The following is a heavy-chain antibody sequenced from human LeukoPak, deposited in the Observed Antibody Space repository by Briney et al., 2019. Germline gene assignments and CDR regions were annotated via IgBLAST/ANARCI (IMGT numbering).Heavy chain of an antibody. V-gene: IGHV4-59*12. Sequence: SETLSLTCTVSGGSISSYYRSWIRQPPGKGLEWIGYIYYSGSTSYNPSLKSRVTISVDTSKNQFSLKLSSVTAADTAVYYCARDPSYGGNSDYWGQGTLVTVSS. CDR3: ARDPSYGGNSDY. D-gene: IGHD4-23*01. J-gene: IGHJ4*02. CDR2: IYYSGST. CDR1: GGSISSYY.